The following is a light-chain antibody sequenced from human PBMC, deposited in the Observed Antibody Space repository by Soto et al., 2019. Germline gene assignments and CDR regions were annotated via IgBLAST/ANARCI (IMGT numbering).Light chain of an antibody. CDR1: QSISNN. J-gene: IGKJ4*02. V-gene: IGKV3-11*01. Sequence: EIVLTQSPAALYLSPGERATLACRASQSISNNLPCYQQKPCQAPRLLIYDAYNRAPGTPARFIGSVYGTDFTLTISSLEPEDLAVYYCQQRNSWPPQFGGGKKVAI. CDR2: DAY. CDR3: QQRNSWPPQ.